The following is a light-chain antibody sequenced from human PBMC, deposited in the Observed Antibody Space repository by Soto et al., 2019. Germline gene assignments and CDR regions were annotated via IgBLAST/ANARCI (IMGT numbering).Light chain of an antibody. CDR2: LGS. CDR3: MQALQTPPT. CDR1: RSLLHSNGYNY. V-gene: IGKV2-28*01. Sequence: IVMTQSPLSLPVTPGEPASISCRSSRSLLHSNGYNYLDWYLQKPGQSPQLLIYLGSNRASGVPDRFSGSGLGTDFTLKISRVEAEDVGVYYCMQALQTPPTFGGGTKVEIK. J-gene: IGKJ4*01.